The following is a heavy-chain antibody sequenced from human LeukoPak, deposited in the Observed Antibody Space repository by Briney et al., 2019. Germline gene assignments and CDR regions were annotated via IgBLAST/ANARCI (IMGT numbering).Heavy chain of an antibody. J-gene: IGHJ4*02. CDR1: GFTVSSNY. Sequence: GGSLRLSCAASGFTVSSNYMSWVRQAPGKGLEWVSALSGSGNTTYYADSVKGRFTISRDNSKNSLYLQMNSLRAGDTAVYYCVRESSGSGDYWGQGTLVTVSS. CDR3: VRESSGSGDY. V-gene: IGHV3-23*01. D-gene: IGHD3-10*01. CDR2: LSGSGNTT.